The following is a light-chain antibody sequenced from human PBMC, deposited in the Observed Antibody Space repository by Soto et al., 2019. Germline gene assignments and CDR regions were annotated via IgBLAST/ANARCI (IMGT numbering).Light chain of an antibody. CDR3: EQDNSYPWT. CDR1: QSISSW. CDR2: KAP. J-gene: IGKJ1*01. V-gene: IGKV1-5*03. Sequence: DIQMTQSPSTLSASVGDRVTITCRASQSISSWLAWYQQKPGKAPKLLLYKAPSLERGFPSRFSGSGSGTEFKLGISSLQPDDFATYYGEQDNSYPWTSGQGTKVEVK.